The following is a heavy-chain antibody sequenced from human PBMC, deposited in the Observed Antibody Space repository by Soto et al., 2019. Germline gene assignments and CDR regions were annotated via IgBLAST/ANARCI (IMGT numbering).Heavy chain of an antibody. CDR3: ARGVTMVRGVIHTPYFDY. Sequence: QVQLQESGPGLVKPSQTLSLTCTVSGGSISSGGYYCSWIRQHPGQGLEWIGYIYYSGSTYYNPSLKSRVTISVDTSKNQFSLNLSSVTAADTAVYYCARGVTMVRGVIHTPYFDYWGQGTLVTVSS. J-gene: IGHJ4*02. V-gene: IGHV4-31*03. CDR1: GGSISSGGYY. D-gene: IGHD3-10*01. CDR2: IYYSGST.